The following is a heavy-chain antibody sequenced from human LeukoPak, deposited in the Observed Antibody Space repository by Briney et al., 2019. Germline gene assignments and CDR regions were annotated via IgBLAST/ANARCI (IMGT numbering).Heavy chain of an antibody. J-gene: IGHJ4*02. CDR2: INHSGST. CDR1: GGSFSGYY. Sequence: PSETLSLTCAVYGGSFSGYYWSWIRQPPGKGLEWIGEINHSGSTNYNPSLKSRVTISVDTSKNRFSLRLSSVTAADTAVYYCARGTSENYYDSSGYYYLFDYWGQGTLVTVSS. V-gene: IGHV4-34*01. D-gene: IGHD3-22*01. CDR3: ARGTSENYYDSSGYYYLFDY.